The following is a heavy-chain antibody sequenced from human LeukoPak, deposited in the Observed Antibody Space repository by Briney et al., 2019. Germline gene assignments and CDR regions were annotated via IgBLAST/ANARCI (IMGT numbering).Heavy chain of an antibody. CDR3: ARSLFIAARLFDY. D-gene: IGHD6-6*01. CDR1: GFTFSSYE. J-gene: IGHJ4*02. Sequence: PGGSLRLSCAASGFTFSSYEMNWVRQAPGKGLEWVSYISSSGSTIYYADSVKGRFTISRDNAKNSLYLQMNSLRAEDTAVYYFARSLFIAARLFDYWCEGTLVTVSS. CDR2: ISSSGSTI. V-gene: IGHV3-48*03.